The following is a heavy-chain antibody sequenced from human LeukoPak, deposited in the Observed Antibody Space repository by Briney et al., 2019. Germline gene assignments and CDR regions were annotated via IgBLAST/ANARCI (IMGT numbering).Heavy chain of an antibody. V-gene: IGHV3-9*01. CDR2: ISWNSGSI. CDR1: GFTLDDYA. D-gene: IGHD5-18*01. CDR3: AKDIAVGGYNYGYGAIDY. J-gene: IGHJ4*02. Sequence: GRSLRLSCAASGFTLDDYAMHWVRQAPGKGLEWVSGISWNSGSIAYADSVKGRFTISRDSAKNSLYLQMNSLRAEDTALYYCAKDIAVGGYNYGYGAIDYWGQGTLVTVSS.